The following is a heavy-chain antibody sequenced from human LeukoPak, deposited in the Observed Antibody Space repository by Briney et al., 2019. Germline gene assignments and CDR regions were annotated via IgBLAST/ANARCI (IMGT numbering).Heavy chain of an antibody. V-gene: IGHV4-34*01. CDR3: AVRTVTRLYY. CDR1: GESFSGYY. CDR2: INHSGST. J-gene: IGHJ4*02. D-gene: IGHD4-11*01. Sequence: SETLSLTCAVYGESFSGYYWSWIRQPPGKGLEWIGEINHSGSTNYNPSLKSRVTISVDTSKNQFSLKLSSVTAADTAVYYCAVRTVTRLYYWGQGTLVPVSS.